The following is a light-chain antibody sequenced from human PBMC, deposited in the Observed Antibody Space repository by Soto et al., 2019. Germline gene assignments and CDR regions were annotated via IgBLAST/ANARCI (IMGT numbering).Light chain of an antibody. Sequence: IGVTLSPGTXSLKKWEIAPPTCRASKSVSSSYLAWYQQKHGEDXSXXXYGASRRATGIPERFSGSGSGKEFNINIRRMQSEDFAVYYCQQEDKWPQTFGHGTKVDI. CDR2: GAS. J-gene: IGKJ1*01. CDR1: KSVSSSY. V-gene: IGKV3-20*01. CDR3: QQEDKWPQT.